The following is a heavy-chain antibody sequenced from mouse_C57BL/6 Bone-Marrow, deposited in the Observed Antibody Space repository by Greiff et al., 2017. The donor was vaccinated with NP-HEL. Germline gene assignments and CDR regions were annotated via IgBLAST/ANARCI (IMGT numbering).Heavy chain of an antibody. CDR2: ISYSGST. CDR1: GYSITSDY. CDR3: ARYRPAISGVWYFDV. Sequence: EVQLQQSGPGLAKPSQTLSLTCSVTGYSITSDYWNWIRKFPGNKLEYMGYISYSGSTYYNPSLKSRISITRDTSKNQYYLQLNSVTTEDTATYYCARYRPAISGVWYFDVWGTGTTVTVSS. V-gene: IGHV3-8*01. D-gene: IGHD3-1*01. J-gene: IGHJ1*03.